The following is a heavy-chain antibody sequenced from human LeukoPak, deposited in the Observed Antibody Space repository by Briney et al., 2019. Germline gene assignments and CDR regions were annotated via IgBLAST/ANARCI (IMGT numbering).Heavy chain of an antibody. CDR3: ARGTGTPGWFDP. V-gene: IGHV3-21*01. J-gene: IGHJ5*02. Sequence: GGSLRLSCAASGFTFSSYSVSWVRQVPGKGLEWVSSISTSSSYIYYADSLKGRFTISRDNAKNSLYLQMNSLRAEDTAVYYCARGTGTPGWFDPWGQGTLVIVSS. CDR1: GFTFSSYS. D-gene: IGHD2-8*02. CDR2: ISTSSSYI.